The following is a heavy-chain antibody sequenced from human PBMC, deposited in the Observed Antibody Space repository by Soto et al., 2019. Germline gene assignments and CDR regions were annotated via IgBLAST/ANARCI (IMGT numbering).Heavy chain of an antibody. V-gene: IGHV3-30-3*01. D-gene: IGHD1-26*01. CDR3: ARDGWELLPPYYYYYYGMDV. CDR1: GFTFSSYA. Sequence: GGSLRLSCAASGFTFSSYAMHWVRQAPGKGLEWVAVISYDGSNKYYADSVKGRFTISRDNSKNTLYLQMNSLRAEDTAVYYCARDGWELLPPYYYYYYGMDVWGQGTTVTVSS. J-gene: IGHJ6*02. CDR2: ISYDGSNK.